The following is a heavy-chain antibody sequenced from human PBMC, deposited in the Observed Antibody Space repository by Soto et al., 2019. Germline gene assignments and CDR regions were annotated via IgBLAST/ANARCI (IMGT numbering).Heavy chain of an antibody. Sequence: QVQLVQSGAEVKKPGASVKVSCKASGYTFNFYGITWVRQATGQGLEWMGWIRGFNGNTNYAADRQGRVTMTTDTSTSTAYMELRGLRSDDTAVYYCARIGVSSGHESPDFDSWGQGTLVTVSS. CDR1: GYTFNFYG. V-gene: IGHV1-18*01. CDR3: ARIGVSSGHESPDFDS. CDR2: IRGFNGNT. J-gene: IGHJ4*02. D-gene: IGHD3-16*01.